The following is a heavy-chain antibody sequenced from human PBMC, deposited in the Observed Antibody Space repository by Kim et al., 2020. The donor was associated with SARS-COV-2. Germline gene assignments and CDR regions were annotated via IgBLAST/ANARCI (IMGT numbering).Heavy chain of an antibody. V-gene: IGHV4-30-2*01. D-gene: IGHD1-26*01. Sequence: STYHNPSLKGRVTISVDRSKNQFSLKLGSVTAADTAVYYCARDLGATGDYWGQGTLVTVSS. J-gene: IGHJ4*02. CDR2: ST. CDR3: ARDLGATGDY.